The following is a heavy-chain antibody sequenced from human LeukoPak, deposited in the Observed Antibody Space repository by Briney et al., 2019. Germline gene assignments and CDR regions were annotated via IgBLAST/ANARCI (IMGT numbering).Heavy chain of an antibody. CDR3: ARGSRGYSYGIGSSFDI. J-gene: IGHJ3*02. D-gene: IGHD5-18*01. CDR2: IIPIFGTA. Sequence: GASVKVSCKASGGTFSSYAISWVRQAPGQGLEWMGGIIPIFGTANYAQKFQGRVTITADEPTSTAYMELSSLRSEDTAVYYCARGSRGYSYGIGSSFDIWGQGTMVTVSS. V-gene: IGHV1-69*01. CDR1: GGTFSSYA.